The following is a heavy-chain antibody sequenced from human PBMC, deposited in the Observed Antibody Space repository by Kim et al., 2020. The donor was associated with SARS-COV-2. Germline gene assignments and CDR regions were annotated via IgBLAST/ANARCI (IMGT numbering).Heavy chain of an antibody. CDR2: IIAGNGNT. D-gene: IGHD3-10*01. CDR1: GYTFTSYA. Sequence: ASVKVSCKASGYTFTSYAMHWVRQAPGQRLEWMGWIIAGNGNTKYSQKFQGRVTITRDTSASTAYMELSSLRSEDTAVYYCARDNFDYGSGSYYNNHYFDYWGQGTLVTVSS. J-gene: IGHJ4*02. CDR3: ARDNFDYGSGSYYNNHYFDY. V-gene: IGHV1-3*01.